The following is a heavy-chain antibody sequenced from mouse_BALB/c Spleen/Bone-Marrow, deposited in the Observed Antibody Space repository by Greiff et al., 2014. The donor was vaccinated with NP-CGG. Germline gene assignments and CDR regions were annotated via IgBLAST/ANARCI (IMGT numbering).Heavy chain of an antibody. Sequence: DVKLVESGGGLVQPGGSLRLSCATSGFTFTDYYMSWVRQPPGTALGWLAFIRNKANGYTTEYSASVKGRFTISRDNSQSILYLQMNTLRAEDSATYYCARDGSSVYWYVDVLGAGLTVPGST. CDR3: ARDGSSVYWYVDV. J-gene: IGHJ1*01. CDR1: GFTFTDYY. D-gene: IGHD1-1*01. CDR2: IRNKANGYTT. V-gene: IGHV7-3*02.